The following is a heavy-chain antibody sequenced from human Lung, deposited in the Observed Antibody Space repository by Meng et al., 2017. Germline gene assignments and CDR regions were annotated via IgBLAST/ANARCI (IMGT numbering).Heavy chain of an antibody. CDR2: INPKNGGK. CDR3: ARDLDYNYGGF. Sequence: QVQLVQSGAEVKNPGASVKFSCKASGYTFTDYYMHWVRQAPGQGLEWMGRINPKNGGKEFAQKFQGRVTMTRDTSISTFYMELSRLRSDDTAVYYCARDLDYNYGGFWGQGTLVTVSS. V-gene: IGHV1-2*06. CDR1: GYTFTDYY. D-gene: IGHD4-23*01. J-gene: IGHJ4*02.